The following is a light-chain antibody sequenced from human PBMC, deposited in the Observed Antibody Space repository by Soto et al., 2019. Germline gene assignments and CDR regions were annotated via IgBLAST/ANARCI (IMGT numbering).Light chain of an antibody. CDR3: MQRIQLPFT. J-gene: IGKJ5*01. V-gene: IGKV2D-29*01. CDR1: QSLLHSDGKTY. Sequence: DIVMTQTPLSLSVTPGQPASISCKSSQSLLHSDGKTYFFWYLQKPGQPPHLLIYEGSNRFSGVPDRFSGSGSGTDFTLKISRVEAEDVGVYYCMQRIQLPFTFGQGTRLE. CDR2: EGS.